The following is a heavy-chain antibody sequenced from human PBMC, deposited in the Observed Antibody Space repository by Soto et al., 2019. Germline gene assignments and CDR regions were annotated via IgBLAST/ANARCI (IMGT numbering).Heavy chain of an antibody. CDR3: ATQTISYTWGV. J-gene: IGHJ6*02. V-gene: IGHV4-4*02. CDR2: LSRGDER. CDR1: GAPITTTKW. Sequence: QVQLQESGPGLVKPSETLSLTCTVSGAPITTTKWWAWVRLPPGKGLEWIGELSRGDERSSNPSLEGRFTMSLDKSNNHFSLKLTSVTAEDTAMYYCATQTISYTWGVWGRGTSVTVSS. D-gene: IGHD3-16*01.